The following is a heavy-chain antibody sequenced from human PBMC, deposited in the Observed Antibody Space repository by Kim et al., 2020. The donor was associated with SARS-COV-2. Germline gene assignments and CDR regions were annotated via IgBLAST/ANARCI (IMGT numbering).Heavy chain of an antibody. V-gene: IGHV3-23*01. CDR3: AKKEGGSYPFEH. CDR2: ISDNGGTT. D-gene: IGHD1-1*01. J-gene: IGHJ4*02. Sequence: GGSLRLSCAASGFAFRDYAMSWVRQAPGKGLETISGISDNGGTTYYAESVEGRFTISRDNSKNSLFLQMNSLRAEDTAIYYCAKKEGGSYPFEHWGQGTLVTVSS. CDR1: GFAFRDYA.